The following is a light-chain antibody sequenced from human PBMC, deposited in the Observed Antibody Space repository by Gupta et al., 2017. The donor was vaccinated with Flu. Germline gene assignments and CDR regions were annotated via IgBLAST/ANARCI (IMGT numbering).Light chain of an antibody. J-gene: IGKJ2*01. CDR2: WAS. Sequence: CKSSQSILYSSNNKNYLAWYQQKPGQPPKLLIYWASTRKSGVPDRFSGSGSGTDFTLTISSLQAEDVAVYYCQQYYSTPYTFGQGTKLEIK. CDR3: QQYYSTPYT. V-gene: IGKV4-1*01. CDR1: QSILYSSNNKNY.